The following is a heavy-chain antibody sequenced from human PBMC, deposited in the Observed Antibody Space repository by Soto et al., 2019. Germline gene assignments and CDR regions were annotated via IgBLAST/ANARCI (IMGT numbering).Heavy chain of an antibody. CDR2: ISAAGDP. CDR1: GFTFRNYT. V-gene: IGHV3-13*05. Sequence: EVQLVESGGGLVQPGGSLRLSCEASGFTFRNYTMHWARQGTGKGLEWVSGISAAGDPDYADSVEGRFTISRENAQNSFFLQMNSLRVGDTAVYYCARTDRDFYGLDVWGQGTTVIVSS. CDR3: ARTDRDFYGLDV. J-gene: IGHJ6*02.